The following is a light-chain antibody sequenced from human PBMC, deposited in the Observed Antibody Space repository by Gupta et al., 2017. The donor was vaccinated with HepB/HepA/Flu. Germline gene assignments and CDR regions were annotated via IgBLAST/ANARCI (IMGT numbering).Light chain of an antibody. J-gene: IGKJ1*01. CDR3: QQSWQTPWT. CDR1: EDPKRY. Sequence: DIKMTQSPPSLSASVGDRVNIFCRASEDPKRYVHWYHQVPGSAPRLLIYTGTSRKDGVPSRFIGSGDEKDFTLTINGLQPEDFGTYYCQQSWQTPWTYGQGTAVDI. CDR2: TGT. V-gene: IGKV1-39*01.